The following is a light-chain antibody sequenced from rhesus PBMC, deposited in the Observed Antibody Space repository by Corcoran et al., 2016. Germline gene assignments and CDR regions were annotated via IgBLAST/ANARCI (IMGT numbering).Light chain of an antibody. J-gene: IGLJ1*01. V-gene: IGLV2-32*01. CDR2: GVS. CDR1: SSDIGGYNY. Sequence: QAALTQPRSVSGSTGQSVTIACTGTSSDIGGYNYVSWYQQHPGTAPKLMIYGVSRRPSWVSDRFSGSKSGNTASLTISGLQAEDEADYYCCSYAGNYTYIFGVGTRLTVL. CDR3: CSYAGNYTYI.